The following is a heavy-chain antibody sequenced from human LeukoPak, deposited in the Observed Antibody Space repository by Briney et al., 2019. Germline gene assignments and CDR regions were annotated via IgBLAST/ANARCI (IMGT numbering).Heavy chain of an antibody. V-gene: IGHV3-11*04. CDR2: ISSSGSTI. CDR1: GFTFKTYG. Sequence: PGGSLRLSCEASGFTFKTYGMSWIRQAPGKGLEWVSYISSSGSTIYYADSVKGRFTISRDNAKNSLYLQMNSLRAEDTAVYYCARPGDSSSSSLDYWGQGTLVTVSS. CDR3: ARPGDSSSSSLDY. J-gene: IGHJ4*02. D-gene: IGHD6-6*01.